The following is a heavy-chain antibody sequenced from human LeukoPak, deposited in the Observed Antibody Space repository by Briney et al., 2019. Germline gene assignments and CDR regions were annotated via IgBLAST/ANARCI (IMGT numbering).Heavy chain of an antibody. V-gene: IGHV4-38-2*02. Sequence: SETLSLTCTVSGYSISSGYYWGWIRQPPGKGLEWIGSIYHSGSTYYNPSLKSRVTISVDTSKNQFSLKLSSVTAADTAVYYCARSSSWSMDVWGKGTTVTVSS. J-gene: IGHJ6*04. CDR2: IYHSGST. CDR3: ARSSSWSMDV. CDR1: GYSISSGYY. D-gene: IGHD6-13*01.